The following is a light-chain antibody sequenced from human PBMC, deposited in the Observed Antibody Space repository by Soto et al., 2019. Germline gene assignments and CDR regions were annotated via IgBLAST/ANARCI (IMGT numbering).Light chain of an antibody. Sequence: EIVLTQSPGTLSLSPGERATLSCRASQSVSSSSLAWYQQKPGQAPRLLIYDASSRATGIPDRFSGSGSGTDFTLTISRLEPEDFAVYYCQQYGSSPGTFGQGTKVDIK. V-gene: IGKV3-20*01. CDR1: QSVSSSS. CDR2: DAS. J-gene: IGKJ1*01. CDR3: QQYGSSPGT.